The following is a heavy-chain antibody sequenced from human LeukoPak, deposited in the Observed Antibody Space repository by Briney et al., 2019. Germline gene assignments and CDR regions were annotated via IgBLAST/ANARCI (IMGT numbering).Heavy chain of an antibody. CDR3: ARDPLGGFGELSDDY. V-gene: IGHV1-18*01. Sequence: GASVKVSCKASGYTFTSYGISWVRQAPGQGLEWMGWISAYNGNTNYAQKLQGRVTMTTDTSTSTAYMELRSLRSDDTAVYYCARDPLGGFGELSDDYWGQGTLVTVPS. J-gene: IGHJ4*02. CDR1: GYTFTSYG. D-gene: IGHD3-10*01. CDR2: ISAYNGNT.